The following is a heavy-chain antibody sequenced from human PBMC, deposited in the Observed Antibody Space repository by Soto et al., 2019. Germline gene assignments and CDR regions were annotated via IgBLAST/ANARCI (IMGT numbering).Heavy chain of an antibody. CDR1: GYTFTSYD. D-gene: IGHD5-12*01. Sequence: GASVKVSCKAPGYTFTSYDINLLRHATGQWLECIGLMNPNSGNTGYAQKFQGRVTITADESTSTAYMELSSLRSEDTAVYYCARGGWLQPNNWFDPWGQGTLVTVSS. J-gene: IGHJ5*02. V-gene: IGHV1-8*01. CDR2: MNPNSGNT. CDR3: ARGGWLQPNNWFDP.